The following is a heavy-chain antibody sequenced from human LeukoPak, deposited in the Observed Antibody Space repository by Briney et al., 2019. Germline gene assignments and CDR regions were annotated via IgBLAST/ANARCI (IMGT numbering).Heavy chain of an antibody. CDR1: GFSFTDYS. CDR2: ISSSSSYI. CDR3: ARETTVTTFADY. D-gene: IGHD4-17*01. J-gene: IGHJ4*02. Sequence: GGSLRLSCEASGFSFTDYSMTWVRQTPGMGLEWVASISSSSSYIFYRESAKGRFTISRDNAKNSVYLQMTSLRAEDTAVYFCARETTVTTFADYWGQGTLVTVSS. V-gene: IGHV3-21*01.